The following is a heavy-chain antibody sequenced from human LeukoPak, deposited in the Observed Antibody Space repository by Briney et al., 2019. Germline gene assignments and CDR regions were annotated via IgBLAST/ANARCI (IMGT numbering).Heavy chain of an antibody. V-gene: IGHV3-21*01. D-gene: IGHD3-10*01. CDR2: ISSSSSYI. CDR1: GFTFSSYS. J-gene: IGHJ4*02. Sequence: GGSLRLSCTPSGFTFSSYSMNWVRQAPGKGLEWVSSISSSSSYIYYADSVKGRFTISRDNAKNSLFLQMHSLRGEDTAVYYCAKQYFYGSESYFDYWGQGALVTVSS. CDR3: AKQYFYGSESYFDY.